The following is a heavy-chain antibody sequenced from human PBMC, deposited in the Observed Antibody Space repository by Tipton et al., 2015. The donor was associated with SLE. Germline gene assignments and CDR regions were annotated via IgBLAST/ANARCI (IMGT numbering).Heavy chain of an antibody. CDR1: GFTFSTYA. J-gene: IGHJ6*03. CDR2: ISYDGSNT. D-gene: IGHD4-11*01. CDR3: ARGESNPSYYYYLDV. V-gene: IGHV3-30*04. Sequence: SLRLSCAASGFTFSTYAMHWVRQAPGKGLEWVAVISYDGSNTYCSESVKDRLTLSRDNFKNTVYLQMNSLRPEDTAVFYCARGESNPSYYYYLDVWGKGTTVTVSS.